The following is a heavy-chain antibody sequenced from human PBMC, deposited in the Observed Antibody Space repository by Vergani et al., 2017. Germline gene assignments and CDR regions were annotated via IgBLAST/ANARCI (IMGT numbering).Heavy chain of an antibody. CDR1: GFTFSSYA. CDR2: ISGSGGST. CDR3: AKDRFSARGVTDY. J-gene: IGHJ4*02. V-gene: IGHV3-23*01. Sequence: EVQLLEFGGGLVQPGGSLRLSCAASGFTFSSYAMSWVRQAPGKGLEWVSAISGSGGSTYYADSVEGRFTIARDNSKNTLYLQMNSLRAEDTAVYYCAKDRFSARGVTDYWGQGTLVTVSS. D-gene: IGHD3-10*01.